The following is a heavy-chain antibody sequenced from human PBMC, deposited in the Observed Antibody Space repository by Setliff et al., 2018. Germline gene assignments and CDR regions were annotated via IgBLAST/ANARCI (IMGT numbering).Heavy chain of an antibody. Sequence: PGGSLRLSCAASGFSFGGHDMHWVRQAPGKGLEWVAFIRYDGSNKYYADSVKGRFTISRDNSKNTLYLQMNSLRAEDTAVYYCANSMPNYYDSSGYYSGSLSDAFDIWGQGTMVTVSS. V-gene: IGHV3-30*02. D-gene: IGHD3-22*01. CDR1: GFSFGGHD. CDR3: ANSMPNYYDSSGYYSGSLSDAFDI. CDR2: IRYDGSNK. J-gene: IGHJ3*02.